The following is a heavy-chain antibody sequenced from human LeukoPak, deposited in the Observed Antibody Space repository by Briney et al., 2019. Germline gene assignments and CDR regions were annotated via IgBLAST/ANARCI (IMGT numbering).Heavy chain of an antibody. CDR1: GGSFSGYY. J-gene: IGHJ3*02. V-gene: IGHV4-34*01. CDR2: INHSGST. CDR3: ARDGGYSGYVGAFDI. Sequence: SETLSLTCAVYGGSFSGYYWSWIRQPPGKGLERIGEINHSGSTNYNPSLKSRVTISVDTSKNQFSLKLSSVTAADTAVYYCARDGGYSGYVGAFDIWGQGTMVTVSS. D-gene: IGHD5-12*01.